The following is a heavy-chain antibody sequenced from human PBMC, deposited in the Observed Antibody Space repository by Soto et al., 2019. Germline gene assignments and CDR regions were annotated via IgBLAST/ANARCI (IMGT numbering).Heavy chain of an antibody. CDR3: ARAGALRYFDWDNYYMDV. D-gene: IGHD3-9*01. V-gene: IGHV1-69*02. Sequence: SVKVSCKASGGTFSSYTISWVRQAPGQGLEWMGRIIPILGIANYAQKFQGRVTITADKSTSTAYMELSSLRSEDTAVYYCARAGALRYFDWDNYYMDVWGKGTTVTVSS. CDR2: IIPILGIA. CDR1: GGTFSSYT. J-gene: IGHJ6*03.